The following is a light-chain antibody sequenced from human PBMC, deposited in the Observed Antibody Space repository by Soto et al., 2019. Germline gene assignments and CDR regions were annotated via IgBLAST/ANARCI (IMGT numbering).Light chain of an antibody. Sequence: EIVMTQSPATLSVSPGERATLSCRASQSISSKLAWYQQKPGQAPRLLIYGASTRATGIPVRFSGSGSGTDFTLIISRVEPEDFAVYYCQQYASSAITFGQGTRLEIK. CDR2: GAS. V-gene: IGKV3-15*01. CDR3: QQYASSAIT. J-gene: IGKJ5*01. CDR1: QSISSK.